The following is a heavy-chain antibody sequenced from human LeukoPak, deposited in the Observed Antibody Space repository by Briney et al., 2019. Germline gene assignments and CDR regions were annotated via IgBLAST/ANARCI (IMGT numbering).Heavy chain of an antibody. J-gene: IGHJ4*02. D-gene: IGHD1-26*01. CDR2: ISSGATTT. V-gene: IGHV3-48*04. Sequence: GGSLRLSCAASGFTLTSDSMNWVRQAPGKGLEWISYISSGATTTYYADSVKGRFTISRDNAGNSLYLQINSLRVDDTAVYYCAKGTVGAKYWGQGPLVIVSS. CDR1: GFTLTSDS. CDR3: AKGTVGAKY.